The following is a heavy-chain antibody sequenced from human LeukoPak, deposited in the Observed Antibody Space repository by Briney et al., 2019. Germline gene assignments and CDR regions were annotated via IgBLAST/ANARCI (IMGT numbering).Heavy chain of an antibody. D-gene: IGHD3-3*01. CDR1: GFTFTNAW. V-gene: IGHV3-15*01. Sequence: GGSLRLSCAASGFTFTNAWMSWVRQAPGKGLEWVGRIKSKTDGGTTDYAAPVKGRFTISRDDSKNTLYLQMNSLKSEDTAVYYCTGTVGSGLSHDYWGQGTLVTVSS. CDR2: IKSKTDGGTT. J-gene: IGHJ4*02. CDR3: TGTVGSGLSHDY.